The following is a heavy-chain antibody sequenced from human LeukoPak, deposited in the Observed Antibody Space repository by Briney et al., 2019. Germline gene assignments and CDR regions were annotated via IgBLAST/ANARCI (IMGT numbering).Heavy chain of an antibody. CDR2: ISSNGGST. J-gene: IGHJ4*02. D-gene: IGHD5-18*01. CDR1: GFTFSSYA. Sequence: QPGGSLRLSCSASGFTFSSYAMHWVRQAPGKGLEYVSAISSNGGSTYYADSVKGRFTISRDNSKNTRSLQMSSLRAEDTAVYYCVKDPEGYSYGLRLYYFDYWGQGTLVTVSS. V-gene: IGHV3-64D*09. CDR3: VKDPEGYSYGLRLYYFDY.